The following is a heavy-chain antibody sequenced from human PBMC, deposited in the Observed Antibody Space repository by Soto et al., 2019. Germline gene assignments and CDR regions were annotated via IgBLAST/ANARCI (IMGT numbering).Heavy chain of an antibody. CDR1: GGTFSTYA. D-gene: IGHD5-18*01. CDR2: IIPMFGTA. V-gene: IGHV1-69*12. Sequence: QVQLVQSGAEVKKPESSVKVSCKAPGGTFSTYAISWVRQAPGQGLEWMGGIIPMFGTANYAQRFQDRVTITADESTNTVYMELSSLRSEDTAVYLCASGIQLWLRRINNGYSGWGQGTLVTVPS. CDR3: ASGIQLWLRRINNGYSG. J-gene: IGHJ4*02.